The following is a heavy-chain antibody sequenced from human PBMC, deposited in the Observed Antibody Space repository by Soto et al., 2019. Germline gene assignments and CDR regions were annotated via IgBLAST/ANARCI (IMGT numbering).Heavy chain of an antibody. J-gene: IGHJ5*02. D-gene: IGHD6-6*01. Sequence: SETLSLTCTVSGGSISSYYWTWIRQPPGTGLEWIGEINHSGSTNYNPSLKSRVTISVDTSKNQFSLKLSSVTAADTAAYYCARGWRQLVPNWFDPWGQGTLVTVSS. CDR2: INHSGST. V-gene: IGHV4-34*01. CDR3: ARGWRQLVPNWFDP. CDR1: GGSISSYY.